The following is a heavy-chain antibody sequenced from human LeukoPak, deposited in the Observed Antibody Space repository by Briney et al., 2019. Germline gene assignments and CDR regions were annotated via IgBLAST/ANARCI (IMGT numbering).Heavy chain of an antibody. CDR1: GFIFSSYW. CDR3: ARGPEYWNDASGGYYGMDV. CDR2: ISSSSSYI. D-gene: IGHD1-1*01. V-gene: IGHV3-21*01. J-gene: IGHJ6*02. Sequence: GGSLRLSCAASGFIFSSYWMHWVRQAPGKGLEWVSSISSSSSYIYYADSVKGRFTISRDNAKNSLYLQMNSLRAEDTAVYYCARGPEYWNDASGGYYGMDVWGQGTTVTVSS.